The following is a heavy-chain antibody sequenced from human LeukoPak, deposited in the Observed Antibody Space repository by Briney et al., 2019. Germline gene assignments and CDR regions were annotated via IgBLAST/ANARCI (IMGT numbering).Heavy chain of an antibody. V-gene: IGHV1-18*01. Sequence: ASVKVSCKASGGTFSSYAISWVRQAPGQGLEWMGWISAYNGNTNYAQKLQGRVTMTTDTSTSTAYMELRSLRSDDAAVYYCARDRTMIVVDNWFDPWGQGTLVTVSS. CDR1: GGTFSSYA. CDR2: ISAYNGNT. D-gene: IGHD3-22*01. J-gene: IGHJ5*02. CDR3: ARDRTMIVVDNWFDP.